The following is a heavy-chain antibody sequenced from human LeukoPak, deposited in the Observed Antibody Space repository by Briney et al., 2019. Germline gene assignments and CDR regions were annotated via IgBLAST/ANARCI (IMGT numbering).Heavy chain of an antibody. Sequence: GGSLRLSCVASGFTVGNHRMRWVRQAPGKGLEWVADIKRDGGETYYADFVRGRFTISRDNGKNSLYLQMNSLRVEDTAVYFCARDSTGWQADSFDIWGQGTKVTVSS. CDR1: GFTVGNHR. V-gene: IGHV3-7*01. CDR3: ARDSTGWQADSFDI. D-gene: IGHD2-8*02. J-gene: IGHJ3*02. CDR2: IKRDGGET.